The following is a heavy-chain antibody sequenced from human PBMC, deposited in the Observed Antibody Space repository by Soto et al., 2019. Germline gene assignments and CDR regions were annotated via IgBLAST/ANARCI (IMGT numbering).Heavy chain of an antibody. CDR2: ISGSGGST. CDR3: AKAPLWAASLEWFSIYYFDY. D-gene: IGHD3-3*01. Sequence: HPGGSLRLSCAASGFTFSSYAMSWVRQAPGKGLEWVSAISGSGGSTYYADSVKGRFTISRDNSKNTLYLQMNSLRAEDTAVYYCAKAPLWAASLEWFSIYYFDYWGQGTLVTVSS. V-gene: IGHV3-23*01. J-gene: IGHJ4*02. CDR1: GFTFSSYA.